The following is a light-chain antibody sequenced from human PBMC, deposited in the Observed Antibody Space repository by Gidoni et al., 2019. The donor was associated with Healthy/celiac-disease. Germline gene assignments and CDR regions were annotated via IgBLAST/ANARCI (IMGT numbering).Light chain of an antibody. CDR3: QQRSNWPYT. J-gene: IGKJ2*01. CDR2: DAS. Sequence: EIVFTQSPATLSLSPGERATLTCRASQRVSSYLAWYQQKPGQAPRLLIYDASNRATGIPARFSGRGSGTDFTLTISSLEPEDFAVYYCQQRSNWPYTFGQGTKLEIK. CDR1: QRVSSY. V-gene: IGKV3-11*01.